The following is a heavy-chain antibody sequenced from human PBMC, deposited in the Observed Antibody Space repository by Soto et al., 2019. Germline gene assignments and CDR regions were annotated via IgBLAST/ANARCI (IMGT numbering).Heavy chain of an antibody. CDR3: ARGLGESRFWEWLYYAPSFDY. Sequence: SETLSLTCAVYGGSFSGYYWSWIRQPPGKGLEWIGEINHSGSTNYNPSLKSRVTISVDTSKNQFSLKLSSVTAADTAVYYCARGLGESRFWEWLYYAPSFDYWGQGTLVTVSS. V-gene: IGHV4-34*01. D-gene: IGHD3-3*01. CDR1: GGSFSGYY. J-gene: IGHJ4*02. CDR2: INHSGST.